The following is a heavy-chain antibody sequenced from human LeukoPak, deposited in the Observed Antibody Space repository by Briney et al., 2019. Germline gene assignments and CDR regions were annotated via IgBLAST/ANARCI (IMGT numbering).Heavy chain of an antibody. D-gene: IGHD3-9*01. CDR1: GFTFSSYG. V-gene: IGHV3-33*01. CDR3: ARDSADNYDILTGYYYYGMDV. Sequence: GRSLRLSCAASGFTFSSYGMHWVRQAPGKGLKWVAVIWYDGSNKYYADSVKGRFTISRDNSKNTLYLQMNSLRAEDTAVYYCARDSADNYDILTGYYYYGMDVWGQGTTVTVSS. CDR2: IWYDGSNK. J-gene: IGHJ6*02.